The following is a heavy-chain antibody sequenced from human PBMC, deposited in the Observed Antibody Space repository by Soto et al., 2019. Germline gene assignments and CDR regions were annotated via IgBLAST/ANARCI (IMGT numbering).Heavy chain of an antibody. CDR2: IYYTGRT. D-gene: IGHD3-22*01. V-gene: IGHV4-61*01. CDR3: ATMSSSGYPLDY. J-gene: IGHJ4*02. Sequence: QVQLQESGPGLVKPSETLSLTCIVSGGSVSSGSYYWSWIRQPPGKGLEWIGFIYYTGRTSYNPSLTRRVHRSVDTSNTRFALKLSSVTPADTAVYFCATMSSSGYPLDYWGRGTLVTVSS. CDR1: GGSVSSGSYY.